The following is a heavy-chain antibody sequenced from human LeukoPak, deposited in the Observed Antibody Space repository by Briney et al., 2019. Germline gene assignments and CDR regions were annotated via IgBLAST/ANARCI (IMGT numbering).Heavy chain of an antibody. CDR2: VYYSGST. J-gene: IGHJ5*02. CDR1: GGSISSSSYY. Sequence: SETLSLTCTVSGGSISSSSYYWGWIRQPPGKGLEWIGSVYYSGSTYYNPSLKSRVTISVDTSKNQFSLKLSSVTAADTAVYYCARDWGNTGFDPWGQGTLVTVSS. V-gene: IGHV4-39*02. CDR3: ARDWGNTGFDP. D-gene: IGHD2/OR15-2a*01.